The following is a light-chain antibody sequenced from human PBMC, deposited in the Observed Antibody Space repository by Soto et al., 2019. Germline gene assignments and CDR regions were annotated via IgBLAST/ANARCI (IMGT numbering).Light chain of an antibody. CDR2: EDN. CDR1: SGTIASSY. J-gene: IGLJ3*02. Sequence: NFMLTQPHSVSASPGKTVTISCTRSSGTIASSYVQWYQQRPGSSPTTVIYEDNQRPSGVPDRFSGSIDSSSNSASLSISGLKTEDEADYYCQSYDTKTWVFGGGTKVTVL. V-gene: IGLV6-57*01. CDR3: QSYDTKTWV.